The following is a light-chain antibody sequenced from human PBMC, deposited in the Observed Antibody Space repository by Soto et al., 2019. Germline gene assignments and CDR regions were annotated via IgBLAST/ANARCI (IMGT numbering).Light chain of an antibody. CDR1: QPISDY. V-gene: IGKV1-5*03. CDR2: KAS. CDR3: QQYKSSST. J-gene: IGKJ1*01. Sequence: DIQMTRSPCSLSASVGDRVTITCRTSQPISDYLNWYQQKPGKTPNLLINKASSLQSEVPSRFSGSGSGTEFTLTITSLQPDDFGVYYCQQYKSSSTFGQGTKVDIK.